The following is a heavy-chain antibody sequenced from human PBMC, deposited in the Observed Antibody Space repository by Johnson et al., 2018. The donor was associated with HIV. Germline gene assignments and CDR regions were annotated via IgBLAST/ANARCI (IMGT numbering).Heavy chain of an antibody. D-gene: IGHD1-26*01. CDR1: GLSFTGAW. CDR2: IKSKTDGGTI. V-gene: IGHV3-15*01. CDR3: NTDRVDGGGSYYNAFDI. J-gene: IGHJ3*02. Sequence: EVQLVESGGGVVQPGGSLTLSCAVSGLSFTGAWVSWVRQAPGKGLEWVGRIKSKTDGGTIDYAAPVKGRFTISRDDSKNTLYLQMNSMKTEDTALYYCNTDRVDGGGSYYNAFDIWGQGTMITVS.